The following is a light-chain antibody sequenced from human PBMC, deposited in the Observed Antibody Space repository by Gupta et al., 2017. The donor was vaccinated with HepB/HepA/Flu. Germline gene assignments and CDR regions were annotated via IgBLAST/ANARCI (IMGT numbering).Light chain of an antibody. CDR2: GAA. J-gene: IGKJ1*01. CDR3: QQYNNWPSWT. Sequence: EIMMTQSPATLSLSTGEIATLSCRASQTVNDNVAWFQQKPGQPPRLLIYGAATRATDNTTRFSGSGSGTEFTLTISSLESEDFAVYYCQQYNNWPSWTFGQGTKVEFK. V-gene: IGKV3-15*01. CDR1: QTVNDN.